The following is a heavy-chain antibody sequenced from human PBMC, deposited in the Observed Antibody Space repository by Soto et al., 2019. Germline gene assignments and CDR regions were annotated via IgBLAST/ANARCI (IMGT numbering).Heavy chain of an antibody. J-gene: IGHJ4*02. CDR2: ISGSGGSP. CDR3: AKKTITVTLPYYFDY. CDR1: GFTFSTYA. D-gene: IGHD4-17*01. Sequence: GGSLRLSCAASGFTFSTYAMSWVRQAPGKGLEWVSGISGSGGSPYYADSVKGRFTISRDNSKNTLYLQMNSLRAEDTAVYYCAKKTITVTLPYYFDYWGQGTLVTVSS. V-gene: IGHV3-23*01.